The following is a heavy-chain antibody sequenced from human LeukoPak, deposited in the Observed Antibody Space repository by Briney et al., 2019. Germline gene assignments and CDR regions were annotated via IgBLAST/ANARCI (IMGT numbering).Heavy chain of an antibody. CDR3: ARDSGSGAYY. V-gene: IGHV4-59*01. Sequence: SQTLSLTCTVSGGSIINYWSWIRQPPGKGLEWIGHIYYSGSTNYNPSLKSRVTISIDTSKNQFSLNLSSVTAADTAVYYCARDSGSGAYYWGQGTLITVSS. CDR2: IYYSGST. CDR1: GGSIINY. D-gene: IGHD6-19*01. J-gene: IGHJ4*02.